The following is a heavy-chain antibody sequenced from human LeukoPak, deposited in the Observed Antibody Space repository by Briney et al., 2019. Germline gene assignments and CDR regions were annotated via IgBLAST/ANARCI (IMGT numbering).Heavy chain of an antibody. V-gene: IGHV3-7*05. Sequence: GGSLRLSCAVSGLTFSSSWMTWVRQAPGKGLEWVATIKYDGTEKYCVDSVKGRFTISRDNAKKSLYLQMNSLRAEDTAEYYCARHLGTTFGYWGQGTPVTVSS. D-gene: IGHD4-17*01. J-gene: IGHJ4*02. CDR2: IKYDGTEK. CDR1: GLTFSSSW. CDR3: ARHLGTTFGY.